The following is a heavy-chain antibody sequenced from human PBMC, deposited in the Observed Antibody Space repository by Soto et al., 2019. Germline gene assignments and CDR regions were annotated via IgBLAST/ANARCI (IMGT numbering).Heavy chain of an antibody. CDR3: ARQIYDSDTGPNFQYYFDS. CDR1: VYSFAGYW. Sequence: GEPRKISGKGSVYSFAGYWITWVRQKPGKGLEWMGRIDPSDSQTYYSPSFRGHVTVSVTKSITTVFLQWSSLRASDTAMYYCARQIYDSDTGPNFQYYFDSWGQGTPVTVSS. V-gene: IGHV5-10-1*01. D-gene: IGHD3-22*01. CDR2: IDPSDSQT. J-gene: IGHJ4*02.